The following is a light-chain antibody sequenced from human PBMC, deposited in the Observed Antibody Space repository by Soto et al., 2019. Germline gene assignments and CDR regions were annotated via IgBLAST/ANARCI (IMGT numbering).Light chain of an antibody. Sequence: EIVLTQSPGTLSLSPGERATLSCRASQSVSSSYLAWYQQKPGQAPRLLIYGASNRATGIPARFSGSGSGTDFTLTISRLEPEDFAVYYCHQYVRSRTFGQGTKVDI. CDR3: HQYVRSRT. V-gene: IGKV3-20*01. CDR2: GAS. J-gene: IGKJ1*01. CDR1: QSVSSSY.